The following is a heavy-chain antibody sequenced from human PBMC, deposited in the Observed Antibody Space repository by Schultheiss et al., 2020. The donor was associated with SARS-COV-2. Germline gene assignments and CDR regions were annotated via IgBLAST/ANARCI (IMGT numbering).Heavy chain of an antibody. Sequence: SETLSLTCTVSGGSISSGGYYWSWIRQHPGKGLEWIRYIYYSGSTYYNPSLKSRVTISVDTSKNQFSLKLSSVTAADTAVYYCARDYYDSSGYYFYGMDVWGQGTTVTVSS. CDR1: GGSISSGGYY. CDR2: IYYSGST. D-gene: IGHD3-22*01. CDR3: ARDYYDSSGYYFYGMDV. J-gene: IGHJ6*02. V-gene: IGHV4-31*03.